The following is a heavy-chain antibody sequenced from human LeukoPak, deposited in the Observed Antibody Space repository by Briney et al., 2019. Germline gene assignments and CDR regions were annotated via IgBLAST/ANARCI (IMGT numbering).Heavy chain of an antibody. J-gene: IGHJ4*02. Sequence: ASVKVSCKASGYTFTGYYLHWVRQAPGQGLEWMGIINPSGGSTSYAQKFQGRVTMTRDTSTSTVYMELSSLRSEDTAVYYCARRTNYEPFDYWGQGTLVTVSS. CDR1: GYTFTGYY. CDR3: ARRTNYEPFDY. D-gene: IGHD3-3*01. CDR2: INPSGGST. V-gene: IGHV1-46*01.